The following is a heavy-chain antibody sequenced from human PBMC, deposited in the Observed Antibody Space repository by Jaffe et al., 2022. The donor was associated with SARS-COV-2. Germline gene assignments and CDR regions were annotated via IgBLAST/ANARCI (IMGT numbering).Heavy chain of an antibody. CDR3: ARGWAARLT. V-gene: IGHV4-34*01. CDR2: INHSGST. Sequence: QVQLQQWGAGLLKPSETLSLTCGVYGGSFSGYYWSWIRQPPGKGLEWIGEINHSGSTNYNPSLKSRVTISVDTSKNQFSLKLSSVTAADTAVYYCARGWAARLTWGQGTLVTVSS. J-gene: IGHJ4*02. CDR1: GGSFSGYY. D-gene: IGHD6-6*01.